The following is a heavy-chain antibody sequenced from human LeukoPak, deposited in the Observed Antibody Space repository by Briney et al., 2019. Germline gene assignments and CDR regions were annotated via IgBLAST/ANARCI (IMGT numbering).Heavy chain of an antibody. CDR3: AKWRYCTNGVCYGEDGFDY. Sequence: PGGSLRLSCAASGFTFSSYAMSWVRQAPGKGLEWVSAIGGSGGSTYYADSVKGRFTISRDNSKNTLYLQMNSLRAEDTAVYYCAKWRYCTNGVCYGEDGFDYWGQGTLVTVSS. D-gene: IGHD2-8*01. CDR2: IGGSGGST. V-gene: IGHV3-23*01. J-gene: IGHJ4*02. CDR1: GFTFSSYA.